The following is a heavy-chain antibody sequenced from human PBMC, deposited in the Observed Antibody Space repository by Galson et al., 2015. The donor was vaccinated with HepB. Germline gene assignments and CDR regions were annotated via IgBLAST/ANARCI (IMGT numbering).Heavy chain of an antibody. CDR2: ISGSGGST. Sequence: SLRLSCAASGFTFSSYAMSWVRQAPGKGLEWVSAISGSGGSTYYADSVKGRFTISRDNSKNTLYLQMDSLRAEDSALYYCAKAASSSWLESEYWGQGTLVTASS. J-gene: IGHJ4*02. CDR1: GFTFSSYA. CDR3: AKAASSSWLESEY. D-gene: IGHD6-13*01. V-gene: IGHV3-23*01.